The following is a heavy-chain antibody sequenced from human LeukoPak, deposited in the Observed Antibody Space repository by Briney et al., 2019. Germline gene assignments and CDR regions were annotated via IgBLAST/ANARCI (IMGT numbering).Heavy chain of an antibody. Sequence: SETLSLTCTVSGGSLTSYYWSWIRQPSGKGLQWIGYIYYSGSVNYNPSLKSRLTISVDTSKNQFSLNLSSVTAADTAVYYCARLGSYFDYWGQGTQVTVSS. J-gene: IGHJ4*02. V-gene: IGHV4-59*08. CDR3: ARLGSYFDY. CDR2: IYYSGSV. CDR1: GGSLTSYY.